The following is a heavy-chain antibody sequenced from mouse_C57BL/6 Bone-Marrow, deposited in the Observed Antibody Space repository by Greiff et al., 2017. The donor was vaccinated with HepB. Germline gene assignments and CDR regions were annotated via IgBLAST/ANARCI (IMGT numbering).Heavy chain of an antibody. D-gene: IGHD4-1*01. J-gene: IGHJ2*01. Sequence: EVQLQQSGPVLVKPGASVKMSCKASGYTFTDYYMNWVKQSHGKSLEWIGVINPYNGGTSYNQKFKGKATLTVDKSSSTAYMELNSLTSEDSAVYYCARCLGPNFDYWGQGTTLTVSS. CDR2: INPYNGGT. CDR1: GYTFTDYY. CDR3: ARCLGPNFDY. V-gene: IGHV1-19*01.